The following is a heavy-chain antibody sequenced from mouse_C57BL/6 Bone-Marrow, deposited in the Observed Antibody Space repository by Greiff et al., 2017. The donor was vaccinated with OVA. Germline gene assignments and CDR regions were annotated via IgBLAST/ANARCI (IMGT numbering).Heavy chain of an antibody. Sequence: VQLQQPGAELVMPGASVKLSCKASGYTFTSYWMHWVKQRPGQGLEWIGEIDPSDSYTNYNQKFKGKSTLTVDKSSSTAYMQLSSLTSEDSAVYYCASYGSDYLDYWGQGTTLTVSS. CDR3: ASYGSDYLDY. D-gene: IGHD1-1*02. J-gene: IGHJ2*01. V-gene: IGHV1-69*01. CDR2: IDPSDSYT. CDR1: GYTFTSYW.